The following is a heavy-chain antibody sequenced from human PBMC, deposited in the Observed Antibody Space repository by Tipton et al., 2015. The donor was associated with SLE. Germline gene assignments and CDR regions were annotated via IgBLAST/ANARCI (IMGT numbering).Heavy chain of an antibody. CDR2: INQSGST. Sequence: TLSLTCAVYGGSFSGYYWSWIRQPPGKGLEWIGEINQSGSTNYNPSLKSRVTISVDTSKNQFSLKLSSVTAADTAVYYCARGWWFDPWGQGTLVTVSS. J-gene: IGHJ5*02. V-gene: IGHV4-34*01. CDR1: GGSFSGYY. CDR3: ARGWWFDP.